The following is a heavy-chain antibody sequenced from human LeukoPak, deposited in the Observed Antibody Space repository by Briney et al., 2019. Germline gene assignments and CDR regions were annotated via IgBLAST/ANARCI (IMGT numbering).Heavy chain of an antibody. CDR1: GGSISSYS. Sequence: SETLSLTCTFSGGSISSYSWSWVRQPPGRGLEWIGYIYYSGSTTYNPSLKSRVTISLDTSNNQFSLKLSSVTAADTAVYYCAGDYGSGSYRFDYWGQGTLVTVSS. J-gene: IGHJ4*02. CDR3: AGDYGSGSYRFDY. D-gene: IGHD3-10*01. V-gene: IGHV4-59*12. CDR2: IYYSGST.